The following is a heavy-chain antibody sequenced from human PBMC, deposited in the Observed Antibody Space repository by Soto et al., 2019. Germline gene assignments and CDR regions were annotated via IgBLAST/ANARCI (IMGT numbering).Heavy chain of an antibody. V-gene: IGHV3-23*01. J-gene: IGHJ4*02. Sequence: EVQLLESGGGLVQPGGSLGLSCAASGFTFSSYAMSWVRQAPGKGLEWVSAISGSGGSTYYADSVKGRFTISRDNSKNTLYLQMNSLRAEDTAVYYCAKNLWSGYYPASYFDYWGQGTLVTVSS. D-gene: IGHD3-3*01. CDR1: GFTFSSYA. CDR3: AKNLWSGYYPASYFDY. CDR2: ISGSGGST.